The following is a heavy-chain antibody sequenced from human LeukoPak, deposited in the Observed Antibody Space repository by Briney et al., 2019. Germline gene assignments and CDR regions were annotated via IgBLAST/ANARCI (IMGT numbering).Heavy chain of an antibody. CDR3: ARVGYDSSGYYCFDY. Sequence: ASVKVSCKASGYTFTSHGISWVRQAPGQGLEWMGWISAYNGNTNYAQKLQGRVTMTTDTSTSTAYMELRSLRSDDSAVYYCARVGYDSSGYYCFDYWGQGTLVTVSS. V-gene: IGHV1-18*01. D-gene: IGHD3-22*01. CDR2: ISAYNGNT. CDR1: GYTFTSHG. J-gene: IGHJ4*02.